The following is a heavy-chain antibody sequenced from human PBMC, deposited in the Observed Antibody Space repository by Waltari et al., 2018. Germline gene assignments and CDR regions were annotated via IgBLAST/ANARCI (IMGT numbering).Heavy chain of an antibody. V-gene: IGHV4-59*12. Sequence: QVQLQESGPGLVKPSETLTLSCTVSGTSMSSDHWSWIRQAPGKALEWIGYLYYDGSTNYSPSLKSRVTISGDMSKNQLSLKLSSVTAADTAVYYCAREEWLGPYGMDVWGQGTTVTVSS. CDR3: AREEWLGPYGMDV. J-gene: IGHJ6*02. D-gene: IGHD3-3*01. CDR2: LYYDGST. CDR1: GTSMSSDH.